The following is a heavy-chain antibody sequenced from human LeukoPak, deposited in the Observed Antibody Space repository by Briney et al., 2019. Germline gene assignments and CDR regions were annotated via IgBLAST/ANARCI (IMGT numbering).Heavy chain of an antibody. CDR1: GGSISSGDYY. CDR3: ARTYCSGGTCYGLDY. J-gene: IGHJ4*02. CDR2: THYSGRT. V-gene: IGHV4-30-4*08. D-gene: IGHD2-15*01. Sequence: SQTLSLTYTVSGGSISSGDYYWSWIRQPPGKGPEWIGYTHYSGRTYQNPSLKSRLTVSADTSKNQFSLRLSSVTAADTAVYYCARTYCSGGTCYGLDYWGQGTLVTVSS.